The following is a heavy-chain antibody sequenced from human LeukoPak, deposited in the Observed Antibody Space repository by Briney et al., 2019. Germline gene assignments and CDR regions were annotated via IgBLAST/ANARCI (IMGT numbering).Heavy chain of an antibody. CDR1: GDSISSGDYY. D-gene: IGHD1-26*01. CDR3: ARHRSGTYYDGIDH. J-gene: IGHJ5*02. CDR2: ISSSGST. Sequence: TLSLTCTVSGDSISSGDYYWSWIRQPAGKGLEWIGRISSSGSTNYNPSLKSRLTISVDTSKNQFSLKLSSVTAADTAVYYCARHRSGTYYDGIDHWGQGTLVTVSS. V-gene: IGHV4-61*02.